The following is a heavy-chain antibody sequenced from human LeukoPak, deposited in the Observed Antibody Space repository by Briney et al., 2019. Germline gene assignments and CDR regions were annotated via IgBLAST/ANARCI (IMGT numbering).Heavy chain of an antibody. J-gene: IGHJ5*02. CDR1: GGTFSSYA. CDR2: IIPILGIA. D-gene: IGHD6-19*01. CDR3: ASVLSGIAVAGSFDP. Sequence: GSSVKVSCKASGGTFSSYAISWVRQAPGQGLEWMGRIIPILGIANYAQKFQGRVTITADKSTSTAYMELSSLRSEDTAVYYCASVLSGIAVAGSFDPRGQGTLVTVSS. V-gene: IGHV1-69*04.